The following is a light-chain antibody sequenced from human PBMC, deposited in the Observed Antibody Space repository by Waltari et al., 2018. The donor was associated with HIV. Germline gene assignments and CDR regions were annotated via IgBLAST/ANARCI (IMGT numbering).Light chain of an antibody. J-gene: IGLJ2*01. V-gene: IGLV2-14*01. CDR3: VSYTSSSTLI. CDR2: EAS. Sequence: QSALTQPASVSGSPGQPLTISCTGTSSDIGGYIYVSWYQQHSGKAPKLMIYEASNRPSGVSDRFSGSKSGNTASLTISGLQAEDEADYYCVSYTSSSTLILGGGTKVTVL. CDR1: SSDIGGYIY.